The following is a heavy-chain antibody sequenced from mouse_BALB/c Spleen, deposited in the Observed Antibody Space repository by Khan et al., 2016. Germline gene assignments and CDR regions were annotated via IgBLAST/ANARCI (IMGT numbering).Heavy chain of an antibody. CDR1: VYTFSRYW. CDR2: ILPGTDST. J-gene: IGHJ3*01. Sequence: QVQLKQSGAELMKPGASVKISCKASVYTFSRYWIEWIKERPGHGLEWIGEILPGTDSTNYNDKFKGKAAFTAESSSSTAYIQLNSLTSEDSAGYYCARGAYWGQGTLVTVSA. CDR3: ARGAY. V-gene: IGHV1-9*01.